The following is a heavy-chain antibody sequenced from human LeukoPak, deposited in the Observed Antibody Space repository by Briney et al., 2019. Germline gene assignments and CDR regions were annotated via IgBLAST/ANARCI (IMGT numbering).Heavy chain of an antibody. CDR1: GGSISSSSYY. CDR3: ARLKGSSWYFYYFDY. Sequence: PSETLSLTCTVSGGSISSSSYYWGWIRQPPGKGLEWIGSICYSGSTYYNPSLKSRVTISVDTSKNQFSLKLSSVTAADTAVYYCARLKGSSWYFYYFDYWGQGTLVTVSS. D-gene: IGHD6-13*01. CDR2: ICYSGST. V-gene: IGHV4-39*01. J-gene: IGHJ4*02.